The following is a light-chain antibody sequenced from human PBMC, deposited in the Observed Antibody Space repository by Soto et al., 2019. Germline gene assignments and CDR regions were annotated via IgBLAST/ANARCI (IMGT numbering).Light chain of an antibody. J-gene: IGKJ1*01. CDR3: QQYHSDPWR. CDR2: DAS. V-gene: IGKV1-5*01. CDR1: QSISSW. Sequence: DSQMTQSPSTLSASVGDRVTITCRASQSISSWLAWYQQKPGKAPKLLIYDASSLESGVPSRFSVSGSGTQFTLTISSLQPDAFATYHCQQYHSDPWRFGQG.